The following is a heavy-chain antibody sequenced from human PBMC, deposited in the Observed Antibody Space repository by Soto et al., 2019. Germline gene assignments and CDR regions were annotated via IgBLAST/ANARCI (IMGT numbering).Heavy chain of an antibody. V-gene: IGHV1-18*01. CDR3: ARDQTRVGATTWFDP. CDR1: GYTFTSCG. Sequence: ASVKVSCKASGYTFTSCGISWVRQAPGQGLEWMGWISAYNGNTNYAQKLQGRVTMTTDTSTSTAYMELRSLRSDDTAVYYCARDQTRVGATTWFDPWGQGTLVTVSS. D-gene: IGHD1-26*01. CDR2: ISAYNGNT. J-gene: IGHJ5*02.